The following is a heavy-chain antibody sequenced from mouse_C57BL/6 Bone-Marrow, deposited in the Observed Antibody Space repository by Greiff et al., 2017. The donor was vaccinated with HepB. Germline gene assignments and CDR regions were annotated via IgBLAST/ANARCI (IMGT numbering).Heavy chain of an antibody. CDR3: AKHETAQATGGYAMDY. Sequence: VMLVESGPGLVAPSQSLSITCTVSGFSLTSYGVDWVRQPPGKGLEWLGVIWGGGSTNYNSALMSRLSISKDNSKSQVFLKMNSLQTDDTAMYYCAKHETAQATGGYAMDYWGQGTSVTVSS. CDR1: GFSLTSYG. D-gene: IGHD3-2*02. J-gene: IGHJ4*01. V-gene: IGHV2-9*01. CDR2: IWGGGST.